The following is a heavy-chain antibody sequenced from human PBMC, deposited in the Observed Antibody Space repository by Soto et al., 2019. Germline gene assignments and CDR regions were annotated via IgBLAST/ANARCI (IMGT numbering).Heavy chain of an antibody. CDR1: GDSVSSNSVT. CDR3: VRLIGNSWLDS. Sequence: PSQTLSLTCAISGDSVSSNSVTWNWIRQSPSRGLEWLVRTYYRSEWYSDYAVSVQSRVTINPDTSKNQFSLQLNSVTPEDTAVYYCVRLIGNSWLDSWGQGTLVTVSS. V-gene: IGHV6-1*01. J-gene: IGHJ5*01. CDR2: TYYRSEWYS.